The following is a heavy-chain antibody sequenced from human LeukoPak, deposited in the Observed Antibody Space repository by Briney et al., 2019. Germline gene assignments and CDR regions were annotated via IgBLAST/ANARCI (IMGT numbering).Heavy chain of an antibody. CDR3: ARCLLGSSWYNYYYGMDV. J-gene: IGHJ6*02. Sequence: PGGSLRLSCAASGFTFSSYAMHWVRQAPGKGLEWVAVISYDGSNKYYADSVKGRFTISRDNSKNTLYLQMNSLRAEDTAVYYCARCLLGSSWYNYYYGMDVWGQGTTVTVSS. CDR2: ISYDGSNK. D-gene: IGHD6-13*01. V-gene: IGHV3-30*04. CDR1: GFTFSSYA.